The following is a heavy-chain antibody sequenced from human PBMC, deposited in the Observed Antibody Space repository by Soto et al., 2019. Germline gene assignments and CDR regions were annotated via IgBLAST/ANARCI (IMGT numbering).Heavy chain of an antibody. J-gene: IGHJ6*02. Sequence: SETLSLTCTVSGGSISSGDYYWSWLRQPPGKGLEWIGYIYYSGSTYYNPSLKSRVTISVDTSKNQFSLKLSSVTAADTAVYYCARDPLMTLTGYYGDYYYYGMDVWGQGTTVT. D-gene: IGHD3-9*01. V-gene: IGHV4-30-4*01. CDR1: GGSISSGDYY. CDR2: IYYSGST. CDR3: ARDPLMTLTGYYGDYYYYGMDV.